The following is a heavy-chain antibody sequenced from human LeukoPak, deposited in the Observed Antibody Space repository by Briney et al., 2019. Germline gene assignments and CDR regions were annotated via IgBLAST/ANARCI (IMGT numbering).Heavy chain of an antibody. D-gene: IGHD5-24*01. CDR2: ISGSGGST. CDR1: GFTFSSYA. J-gene: IGHJ4*02. V-gene: IGHV3-23*01. Sequence: GGSLRLSCAASGFTFSSYAMSWVRQAPGKGLEWVSAISGSGGSTYYADSVKGRFTISRDNSKNTLYLQMNSLRAEDTAVYYCMATMHRMGGNYWGQGTLVTVSS. CDR3: MATMHRMGGNY.